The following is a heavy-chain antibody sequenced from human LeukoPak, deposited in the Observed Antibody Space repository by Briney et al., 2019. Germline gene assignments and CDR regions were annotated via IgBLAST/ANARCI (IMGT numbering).Heavy chain of an antibody. CDR2: IYYSGNT. V-gene: IGHV4-61*01. J-gene: IGHJ4*02. CDR3: ARERSQWGGGSWYYFDH. D-gene: IGHD2-15*01. Sequence: SETLSLTCTVSGGFASSNNYYSSWIRQPPGKGLEWIGNIYYSGNTNYNPSLKGRITTSIVTSKNQFSLRLSFVTPADTAVYYCARERSQWGGGSWYYFDHSGQGALVTVSS. CDR1: GGFASSNNYY.